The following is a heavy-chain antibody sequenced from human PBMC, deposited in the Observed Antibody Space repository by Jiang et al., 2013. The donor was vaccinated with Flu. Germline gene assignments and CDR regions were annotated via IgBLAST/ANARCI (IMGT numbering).Heavy chain of an antibody. CDR2: INTNTGNP. CDR3: ARARRGCPGDTCYTDFDS. V-gene: IGHV7-4-1*02. D-gene: IGHD2-8*02. CDR1: GYTFSSYA. Sequence: ELKKPGASVKLSCKASGYTFSSYAVNWVRQAPGQGLEWMGWINTNTGNPTYAQGFTGRFVFSLDTSVSTAYLQISGLEAEDTAVYYCARARRGCPGDTCYTDFDSWGQGTLVTVSS. J-gene: IGHJ4*02.